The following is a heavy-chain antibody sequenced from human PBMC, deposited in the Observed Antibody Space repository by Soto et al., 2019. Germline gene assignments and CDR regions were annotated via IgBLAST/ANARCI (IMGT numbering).Heavy chain of an antibody. CDR1: GGSISNHY. CDR2: IYYNGNT. Sequence: SETLSLTCTVSGGSISNHYWSWIRQPPGKGLEWIGYIYYNGNTNYNPSLKSRVTMSVDTSKNQFSLTVSSVTAADTAVYYCARAPPFHCSSTRCYNIYFDYWGQGTLVTVSS. CDR3: ARAPPFHCSSTRCYNIYFDY. D-gene: IGHD2-2*02. V-gene: IGHV4-59*11. J-gene: IGHJ4*02.